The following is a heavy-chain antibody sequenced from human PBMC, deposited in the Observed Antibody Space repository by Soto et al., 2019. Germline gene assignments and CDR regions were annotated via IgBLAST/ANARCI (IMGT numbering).Heavy chain of an antibody. D-gene: IGHD2-15*01. CDR1: GGTFSSYA. Sequence: ASVKVSCKASGGTFSSYAISWVRQAPGQGLEWMGGIIPIFGTANYAQKFQGRVTITADESTSTAYMELSSLRSEDTAVYYCARAYCSGGSCYSENAFDIWGQGTMVTVSS. J-gene: IGHJ3*02. CDR2: IIPIFGTA. V-gene: IGHV1-69*13. CDR3: ARAYCSGGSCYSENAFDI.